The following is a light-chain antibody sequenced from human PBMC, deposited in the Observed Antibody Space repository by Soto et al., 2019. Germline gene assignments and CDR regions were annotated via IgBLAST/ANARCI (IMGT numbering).Light chain of an antibody. V-gene: IGKV3-15*01. CDR1: QTVSSN. J-gene: IGKJ1*01. CDR2: GAS. Sequence: EVVMTQSPATLSVSPGESATLSCRASQTVSSNVAWYQQNPGQAPRLLMYGASNRATGIPARFSGSGSGTEFTLTISSLQSEDFAVYYCQQYDYWPRTFGQGTKVDIK. CDR3: QQYDYWPRT.